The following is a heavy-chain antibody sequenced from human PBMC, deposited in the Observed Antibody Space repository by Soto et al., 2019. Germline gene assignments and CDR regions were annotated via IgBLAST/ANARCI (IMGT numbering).Heavy chain of an antibody. CDR2: IIPIFGTA. V-gene: IGHV1-69*06. J-gene: IGHJ6*02. Sequence: ASVKVSCKASGGTFSSYAISWVRQAPGQGLEWMGGIIPIFGTANYAQKFQGRVTITADKSTSTAYMELSSLRSEDTAVYYCANIVVVPAATDYYYYGMDVWGQGTTVTVSS. CDR1: GGTFSSYA. CDR3: ANIVVVPAATDYYYYGMDV. D-gene: IGHD2-2*01.